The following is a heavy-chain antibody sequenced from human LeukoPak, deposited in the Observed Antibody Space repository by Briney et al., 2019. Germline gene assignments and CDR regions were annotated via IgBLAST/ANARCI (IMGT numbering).Heavy chain of an antibody. Sequence: ASVKVSCKASGYTFTIYGISWVRQAPGQGREWMGWISAYNGNTNYAQKLQGRVTMTTDTSTSTAYMELRSLRSDDTAVYYCAREYVAAAGTSWFDPWGQGTLVTVSS. J-gene: IGHJ5*02. V-gene: IGHV1-18*01. CDR2: ISAYNGNT. D-gene: IGHD6-13*01. CDR3: AREYVAAAGTSWFDP. CDR1: GYTFTIYG.